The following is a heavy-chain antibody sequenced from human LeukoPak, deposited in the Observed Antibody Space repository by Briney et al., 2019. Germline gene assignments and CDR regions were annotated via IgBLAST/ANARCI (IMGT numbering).Heavy chain of an antibody. D-gene: IGHD4-17*01. J-gene: IGHJ4*02. CDR1: GFTFSNAW. Sequence: TGGSLRLSCAASGFTFSNAWMNWVRQAPGKGLEWVGRIKSKTDGRTTDYAAPVKGRFTISRDDSKNTLYLQMNSLKTEDTAVYYCTTEQDGDYFDYWGQGTLVTVSS. V-gene: IGHV3-15*07. CDR2: IKSKTDGRTT. CDR3: TTEQDGDYFDY.